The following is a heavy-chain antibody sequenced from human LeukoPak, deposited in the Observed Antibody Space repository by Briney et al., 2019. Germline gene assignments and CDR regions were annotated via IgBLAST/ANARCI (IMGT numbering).Heavy chain of an antibody. D-gene: IGHD7-27*01. CDR2: MNPNSGNT. Sequence: ASVKVSCKASGYTFTSYDINWVRQATGQGLEWMGWMNPNSGNTGYAQKFQGRVTITRNTPISTAYMELSSLRSEDTAVYYCARGRLGWYYYYYMDVWGKGTTVTVSS. CDR1: GYTFTSYD. J-gene: IGHJ6*03. CDR3: ARGRLGWYYYYYMDV. V-gene: IGHV1-8*03.